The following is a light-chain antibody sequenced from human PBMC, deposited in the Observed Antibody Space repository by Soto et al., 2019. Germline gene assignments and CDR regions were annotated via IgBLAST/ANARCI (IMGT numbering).Light chain of an antibody. CDR1: QSVSSN. CDR3: QQYNNWPWT. CDR2: VTS. J-gene: IGKJ1*01. V-gene: IGKV3-15*01. Sequence: EIVMTQSTATRSVSPGERATLSCRASQSVSSNLAWYQQKPGQAPRVLIYVTSTRATGIPARFSGSGSGTEFTLTISSLRSEDFAVYYCQQYNNWPWTFGQGTKVELK.